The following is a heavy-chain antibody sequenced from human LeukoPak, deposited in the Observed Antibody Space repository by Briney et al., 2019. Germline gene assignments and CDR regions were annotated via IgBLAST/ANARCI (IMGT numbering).Heavy chain of an antibody. CDR2: IKGDGSHT. Sequence: PGGSLRLSCAASGFTFSSYAMSWVRQAPGKGLVWVSRIKGDGSHTIYADSVKGRFTISRDNAKNTLYLQMKSLRAEGTAVYYCVRDWDHFDFDSWGLGTLVTVSS. CDR1: GFTFSSYA. V-gene: IGHV3-74*01. J-gene: IGHJ5*01. D-gene: IGHD3-9*01. CDR3: VRDWDHFDFDS.